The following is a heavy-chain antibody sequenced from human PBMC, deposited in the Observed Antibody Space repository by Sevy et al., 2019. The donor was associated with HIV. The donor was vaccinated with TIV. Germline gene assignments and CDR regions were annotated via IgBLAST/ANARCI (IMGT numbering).Heavy chain of an antibody. V-gene: IGHV1-69*13. CDR3: ARALGPLVPVGPWFDP. J-gene: IGHJ5*02. CDR1: GGTFSSYA. CDR2: IIPIFGTA. Sequence: ASVKVSCKASGGTFSSYAISWVRQAPGQGLEWMGGIIPIFGTANYAQKFQGRVTITADESTSTAYMELSSLRTEDTAVYYWARALGPLVPVGPWFDPWGQGTLVTVSS. D-gene: IGHD2-2*01.